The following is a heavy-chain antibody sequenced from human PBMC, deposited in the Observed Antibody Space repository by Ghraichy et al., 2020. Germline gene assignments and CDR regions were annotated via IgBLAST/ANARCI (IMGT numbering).Heavy chain of an antibody. CDR2: IYNSGST. D-gene: IGHD4-11*01. J-gene: IGHJ6*02. V-gene: IGHV4-61*01. Sequence: SETLSLTCTVSGGSVSSGSYYWSWIRQPPGKGLEWIGYIYNSGSTNYNPSLKSRVTISVDTSKNQFSLKLSSVTAADTAVYYCARFTVTYGMDVWGQGTTVTVSS. CDR1: GGSVSSGSYY. CDR3: ARFTVTYGMDV.